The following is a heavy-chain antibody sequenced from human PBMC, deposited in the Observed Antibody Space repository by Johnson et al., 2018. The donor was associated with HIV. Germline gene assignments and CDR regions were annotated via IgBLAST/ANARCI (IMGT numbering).Heavy chain of an antibody. Sequence: VQLVESGGGLVQPGRSLRLSCAASGFTFSTYWMHWVRQAPGKGLVWVSRINSDGSSTSYADSVKGRFTISRDNSKNTLYLQMNSLRAEDTAVYYCATELSLLRDAFDIWGQGTMVTVSS. J-gene: IGHJ3*02. CDR2: INSDGSST. V-gene: IGHV3-74*02. CDR3: ATELSLLRDAFDI. CDR1: GFTFSTYW. D-gene: IGHD3-16*02.